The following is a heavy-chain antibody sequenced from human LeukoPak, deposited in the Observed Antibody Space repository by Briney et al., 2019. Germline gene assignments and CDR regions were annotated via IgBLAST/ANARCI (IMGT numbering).Heavy chain of an antibody. J-gene: IGHJ4*02. Sequence: SETLSLTCTVSSGSISSSSYYWGWIRQPPGKGLEWIGSIYYSGSTYCNPSLKSRVTISVDTSKNQFSLKLSSVTAADTAVYYCARLSWIQLWTDIDYWGQGTLVTVSS. D-gene: IGHD5-18*01. V-gene: IGHV4-39*01. CDR3: ARLSWIQLWTDIDY. CDR2: IYYSGST. CDR1: SGSISSSSYY.